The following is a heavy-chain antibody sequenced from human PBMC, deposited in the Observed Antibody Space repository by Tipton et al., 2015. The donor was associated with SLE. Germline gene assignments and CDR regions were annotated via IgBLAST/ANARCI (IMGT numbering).Heavy chain of an antibody. CDR3: ARRGSYSGYYYYGMDV. CDR1: GFTFSTYA. D-gene: IGHD1-26*01. Sequence: SLRLSCAASGFTFSTYALNWVRLAPGKGLEWVSTISGGGGDTYYVDSVKGRFTISRDNSKNTLYLQMNSLRAGDTAVYYCARRGSYSGYYYYGMDVWGQGTTVTVSS. V-gene: IGHV3-23*01. J-gene: IGHJ6*02. CDR2: ISGGGGDT.